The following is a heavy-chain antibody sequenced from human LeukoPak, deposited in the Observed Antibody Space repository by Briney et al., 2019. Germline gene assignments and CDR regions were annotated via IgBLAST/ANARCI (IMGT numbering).Heavy chain of an antibody. CDR3: TSGIRAFDN. Sequence: TGGSLRLSCAASGFTFSNAWMSWVRQAPGKGLEWVSVTYSGGSTYYAASVKGRCTISRDNSKNTLYLQMNSLRGEDTAVYYCTSGIRAFDNWGQGTLVTVSA. J-gene: IGHJ4*02. CDR2: TYSGGST. V-gene: IGHV3-66*01. CDR1: GFTFSNAW. D-gene: IGHD1-26*01.